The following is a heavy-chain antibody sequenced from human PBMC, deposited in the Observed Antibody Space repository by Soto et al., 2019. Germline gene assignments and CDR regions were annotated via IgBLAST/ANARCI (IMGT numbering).Heavy chain of an antibody. CDR1: RFTFGDYP. Sequence: PGGSLRLSCVASRFTFGDYPMNWVRQAPGKGLEWVSGISDTSIDTYYADSVKGRFTISRDNSQSMLFLHMSSLRAEDTAVYYCTRDASRDSSARGWFDPWGPGTLVTVSS. V-gene: IGHV3-23*01. J-gene: IGHJ5*02. D-gene: IGHD6-13*01. CDR2: ISDTSIDT. CDR3: TRDASRDSSARGWFDP.